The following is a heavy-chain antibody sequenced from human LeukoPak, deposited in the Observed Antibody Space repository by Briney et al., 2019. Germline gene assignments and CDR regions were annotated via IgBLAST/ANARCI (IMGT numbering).Heavy chain of an antibody. D-gene: IGHD6-13*01. CDR1: GYTFTGYY. J-gene: IGHJ6*03. CDR3: ARGATAGRFSLRPSGAYYMDV. Sequence: GASVKVSCKASGYTFTGYYMHWVRQAPGQGREWMGWINPNSGGTNCAQKFQGWVTMTRDTSISTAYMELSRLRSDDTAVYYCARGATAGRFSLRPSGAYYMDVWGKGTTVTVSS. CDR2: INPNSGGT. V-gene: IGHV1-2*04.